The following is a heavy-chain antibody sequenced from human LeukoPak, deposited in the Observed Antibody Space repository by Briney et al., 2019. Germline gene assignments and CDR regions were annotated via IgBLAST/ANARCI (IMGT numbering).Heavy chain of an antibody. Sequence: GGSLKIPLQGPGYHFASYWIGGGRQMPGKGGEGRGIIYPDDWNTRYSPPFEGQVTISAEKSKSTAYLQWSSLKPSDTAIYYCARKYSRGWPRWGQGTLVTVSS. CDR1: GYHFASYW. D-gene: IGHD6-19*01. CDR2: IYPDDWNT. J-gene: IGHJ4*02. V-gene: IGHV5-51*01. CDR3: ARKYSRGWPR.